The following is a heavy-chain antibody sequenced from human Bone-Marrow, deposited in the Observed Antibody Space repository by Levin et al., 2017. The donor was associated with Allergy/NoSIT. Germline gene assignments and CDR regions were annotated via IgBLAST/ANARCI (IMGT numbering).Heavy chain of an antibody. CDR3: ARDCSGGSCYSEAPYGMDV. CDR1: GFTFSSYW. J-gene: IGHJ6*02. D-gene: IGHD2-15*01. V-gene: IGHV3-74*01. Sequence: GESLKISCAASGFTFSSYWMHWVRQAPGKGLVWVSRINSDGSSTSYADSVKGRFTISRDNAKNTLYLQMNSLRAEDTAVYYCARDCSGGSCYSEAPYGMDVWGQGTTVTVSS. CDR2: INSDGSST.